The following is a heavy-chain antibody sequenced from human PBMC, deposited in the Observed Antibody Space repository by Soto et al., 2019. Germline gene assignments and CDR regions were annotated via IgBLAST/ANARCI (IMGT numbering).Heavy chain of an antibody. CDR1: GGSISSHN. J-gene: IGHJ6*02. CDR2: IRDSGST. D-gene: IGHD6-6*01. CDR3: ERVSYSSYPRYYYYGMDV. Sequence: SETLSLTCSDSGGSISSHNWGWIRLPPGKGLEWIGYIRDSGSTSYNPSLNSRVTISVDTSKNQFSLKLNSVTAADTAVYYCERVSYSSYPRYYYYGMDVWGQGTTVTVSS. V-gene: IGHV4-59*11.